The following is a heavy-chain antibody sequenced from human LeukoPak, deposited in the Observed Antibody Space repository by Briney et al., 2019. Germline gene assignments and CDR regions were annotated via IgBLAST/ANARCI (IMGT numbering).Heavy chain of an antibody. V-gene: IGHV3-43*02. J-gene: IGHJ4*02. CDR1: GFTFDDYA. CDR2: ISGDGGST. Sequence: GGSLRLSRAASGFTFDDYAMHWVRQAPGKGLEWVSLISGDGGSTYYADSVKGRFTISRDNSKNSLYLQMNSLRTEDTALYYCAKAEGGYCSSTSCPEINYWGQGTLVTVSS. CDR3: AKAEGGYCSSTSCPEINY. D-gene: IGHD2-2*01.